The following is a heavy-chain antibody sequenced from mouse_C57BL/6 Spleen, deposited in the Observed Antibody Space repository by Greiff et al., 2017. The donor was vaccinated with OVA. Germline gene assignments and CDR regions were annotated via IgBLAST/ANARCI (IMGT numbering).Heavy chain of an antibody. CDR3: ARGRTRDGYYDAMDY. D-gene: IGHD2-3*01. CDR2: INPNNGGT. CDR1: GYTFTDYY. V-gene: IGHV1-26*01. J-gene: IGHJ4*01. Sequence: VQLQQSGPELVKPGASVKLSCKASGYTFTDYYMNWVKQSPGKSLEWIGDINPNNGGTSYNQKFKGKATLTVDKSSSTAYLELRSLTSEDSAVYYCARGRTRDGYYDAMDYWGQGTSVTVSS.